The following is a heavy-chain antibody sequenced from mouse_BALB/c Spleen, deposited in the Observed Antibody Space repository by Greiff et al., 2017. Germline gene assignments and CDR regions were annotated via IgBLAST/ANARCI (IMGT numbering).Heavy chain of an antibody. V-gene: IGHV3-2*02. Sequence: EVQLVESGPGLVKPSQSLSLTCTVTGYSITSDYAWNWIRQFPGNKLEWMGYISYSGSTSYNPSLKSRISITRDTSKNQFFLQLNSVTTEDTATYYCARELGRGYYAMDYWGQGTSVTVSS. CDR3: ARELGRGYYAMDY. D-gene: IGHD4-1*01. CDR2: ISYSGST. CDR1: GYSITSDYA. J-gene: IGHJ4*01.